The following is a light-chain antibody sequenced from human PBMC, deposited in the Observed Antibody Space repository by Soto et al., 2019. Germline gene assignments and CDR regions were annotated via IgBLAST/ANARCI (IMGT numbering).Light chain of an antibody. Sequence: DIQMTQSPSTLSTSVEDRITITCRASQSISTWLAWYQQKPGKAPKLLIYKASSLGNGVPSRFGGTGSGTEFTLTISSLQPDDFATYYCQHRLSFGGGTKLEI. CDR1: QSISTW. CDR2: KAS. V-gene: IGKV1-5*03. J-gene: IGKJ4*01. CDR3: QHRLS.